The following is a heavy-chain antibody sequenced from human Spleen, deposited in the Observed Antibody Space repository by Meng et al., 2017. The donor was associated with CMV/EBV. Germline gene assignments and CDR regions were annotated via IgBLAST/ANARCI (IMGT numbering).Heavy chain of an antibody. J-gene: IGHJ4*02. CDR2: IWYDGSNK. D-gene: IGHD5-18*01. Sequence: GGSLRLSCAASGFTFSSFTMHWVRQAPGKGLEWVAVIWYDGSNKYYSDSVKGRFTISRDNSKNTVYLQMNNLRAEDTAMYYCAKLPQIWSSNYYWGKGTLVTVSS. CDR3: AKLPQIWSSNYY. CDR1: GFTFSSFT. V-gene: IGHV3-33*06.